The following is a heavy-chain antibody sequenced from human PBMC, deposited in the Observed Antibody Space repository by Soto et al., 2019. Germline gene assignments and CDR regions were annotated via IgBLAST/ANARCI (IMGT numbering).Heavy chain of an antibody. Sequence: PLQTLSFTFIVSGGSTSNRRPHSGWIRPPPGKALEWIGSIYYSGSTYYNPSLKSRVTISVDTSKNQFSLKLSSVTAADTAVYYCASLIAARRGYFDYWGQGTLVTVSS. D-gene: IGHD6-6*01. J-gene: IGHJ4*02. CDR3: ASLIAARRGYFDY. CDR1: GGSTSNRRPH. CDR2: IYYSGST. V-gene: IGHV4-39*01.